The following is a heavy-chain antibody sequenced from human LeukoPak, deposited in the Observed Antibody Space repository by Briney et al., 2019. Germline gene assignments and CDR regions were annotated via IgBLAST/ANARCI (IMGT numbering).Heavy chain of an antibody. CDR1: GVSISSDY. V-gene: IGHV4-59*01. CDR3: ARGSLWPSSFDY. CDR2: IYYSGST. Sequence: PSETLSLTCTVSGVSISSDYWSWIRQPPGKGLEWIGYIYYSGSTNYNPSLKSRVTISVDTSKNQFSLKLSSVTAADTAVYYCARGSLWPSSFDYWGQGTLVTVSS. J-gene: IGHJ4*02. D-gene: IGHD1-26*01.